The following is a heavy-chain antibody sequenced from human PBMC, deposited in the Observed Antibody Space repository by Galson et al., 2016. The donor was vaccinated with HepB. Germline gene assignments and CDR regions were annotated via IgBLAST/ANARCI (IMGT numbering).Heavy chain of an antibody. CDR1: GFTFDDYA. J-gene: IGHJ4*02. D-gene: IGHD3-22*01. CDR2: ITWNSGSI. V-gene: IGHV3-9*01. CDR3: TKDIWGTYYDTSGYLGYPFDY. Sequence: LRLSCAASGFTFDDYAMHWVRHAPGKGLEWVSGITWNSGSIGYADSVKGRFTISRDNAKNSLYLQMNSLRPEDTALSYCTKDIWGTYYDTSGYLGYPFDYWGQGTRVTVSS.